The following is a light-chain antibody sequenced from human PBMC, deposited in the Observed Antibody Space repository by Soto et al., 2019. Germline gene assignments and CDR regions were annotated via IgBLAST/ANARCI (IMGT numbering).Light chain of an antibody. V-gene: IGKV3-20*01. CDR2: GAS. Sequence: EIVLTQSPGSLSLSPGERATLSCRASQSVSSTFFAWYQQRPGQAPRLLMYGASSRATGIPERFSGSGSGTDFTLTISRLVPEDFAVYYCQQFDSSVTFGQGTKVEIK. CDR3: QQFDSSVT. J-gene: IGKJ1*01. CDR1: QSVSSTF.